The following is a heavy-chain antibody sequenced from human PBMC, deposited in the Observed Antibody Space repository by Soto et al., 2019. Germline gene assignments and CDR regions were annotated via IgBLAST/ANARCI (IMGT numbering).Heavy chain of an antibody. CDR3: AHSPLNTIFGVVSWFDP. CDR1: GFSLSTSGVG. Sequence: SGPTLVKPTQTLTLTCTFSGFSLSTSGVGVGWIRQPPGKALEWLALIYWDDDKRYSPSLKSRLTITKDTSKNQVVLTMTNMDPVDTATYYCAHSPLNTIFGVVSWFDPWGQGTLVTVSS. D-gene: IGHD3-3*01. CDR2: IYWDDDK. J-gene: IGHJ5*02. V-gene: IGHV2-5*02.